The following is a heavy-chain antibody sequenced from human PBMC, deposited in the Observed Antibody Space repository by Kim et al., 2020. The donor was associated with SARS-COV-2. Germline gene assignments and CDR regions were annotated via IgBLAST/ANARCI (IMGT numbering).Heavy chain of an antibody. CDR2: INPIGGST. D-gene: IGHD4-17*01. V-gene: IGHV1-46*04. CDR1: GFTFTNYF. Sequence: ASVKVSCKASGFTFTNYFMHWVRQAPGQGLEWLGIINPIGGSTFYAQEVQGRVSMARDTSTSTVYMELSSLRSEDTAVYYCVRGTNDYGRGFDYWGQGTL. J-gene: IGHJ4*02. CDR3: VRGTNDYGRGFDY.